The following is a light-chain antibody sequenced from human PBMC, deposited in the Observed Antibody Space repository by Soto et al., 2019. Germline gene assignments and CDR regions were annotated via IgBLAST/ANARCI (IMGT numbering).Light chain of an antibody. Sequence: DIQMTQSPSSLSASVGDRVTITCRASQSISSYLNWYQQKPGKAPKLLIYAASSLQSGVPSRFSGSGSGTDFTLNISSLQPEDFATYYCQQSYSTPFTFVPGTKVDIK. J-gene: IGKJ3*01. V-gene: IGKV1-39*01. CDR2: AAS. CDR3: QQSYSTPFT. CDR1: QSISSY.